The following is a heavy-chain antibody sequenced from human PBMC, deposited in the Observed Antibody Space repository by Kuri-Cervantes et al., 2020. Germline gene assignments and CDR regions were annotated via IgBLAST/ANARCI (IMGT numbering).Heavy chain of an antibody. J-gene: IGHJ4*02. CDR3: ARASYYDSSGYYFYFDY. V-gene: IGHV3-48*04. Sequence: GGSLRLSCAASGFTFSSYSMNWVRQAPGKGLEWVSYISSSSSTIYYADSVKGRFTISRDNAKNSLYLQMNSLRAEDTAVYYCARASYYDSSGYYFYFDYWGQGTLVTVSS. D-gene: IGHD3-22*01. CDR2: ISSSSSTI. CDR1: GFTFSSYS.